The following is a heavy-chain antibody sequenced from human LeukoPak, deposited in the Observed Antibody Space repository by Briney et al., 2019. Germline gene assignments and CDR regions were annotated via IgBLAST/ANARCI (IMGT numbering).Heavy chain of an antibody. CDR3: ARVTSAAGYMDA. Sequence: GESLKISCKGSGYNFTNYWIGWVRQMPGKGLEWMGIIYAGDSDTRYSPSFQGQVTISADKSISTAYLQWSSLQASDTAMYYCARVTSAAGYMDAWGKGTTVTISS. CDR1: GYNFTNYW. D-gene: IGHD6-13*01. V-gene: IGHV5-51*01. J-gene: IGHJ6*03. CDR2: IYAGDSDT.